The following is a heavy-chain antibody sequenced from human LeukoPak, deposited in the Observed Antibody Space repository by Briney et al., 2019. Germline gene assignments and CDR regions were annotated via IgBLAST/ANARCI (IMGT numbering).Heavy chain of an antibody. CDR1: GFTFNNYR. CDR2: INSDGSRT. Sequence: GGSLRLSCAASGFTFNNYRMHWVRHVPGEGLVWVSRINSDGSRTNYVDSAKGRFTISRDNAKNTLFLQMNSLGAEDSAVYYCARGNFYSGSGSSPLDYWGQGTLVTVSS. V-gene: IGHV3-74*01. D-gene: IGHD3-10*01. CDR3: ARGNFYSGSGSSPLDY. J-gene: IGHJ4*02.